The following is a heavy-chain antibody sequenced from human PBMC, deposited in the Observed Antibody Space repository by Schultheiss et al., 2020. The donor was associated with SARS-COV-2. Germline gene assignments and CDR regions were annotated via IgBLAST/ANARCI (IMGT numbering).Heavy chain of an antibody. J-gene: IGHJ6*02. CDR2: IYSGGST. CDR3: ARDQGYYYGMDV. CDR1: GFTVSSNY. V-gene: IGHV3-53*01. Sequence: GGSLRLSCAASGFTVSSNYMSWVRQAPGKGLEWVSVIYSGGSTYNADSVKGRFTISRDNSKNTLYLQMNSLRAEDTAVYYCARDQGYYYGMDVWGQGTTVTGSS.